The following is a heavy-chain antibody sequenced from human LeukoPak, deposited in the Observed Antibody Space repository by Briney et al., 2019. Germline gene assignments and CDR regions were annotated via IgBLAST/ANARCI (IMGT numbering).Heavy chain of an antibody. CDR1: GYTFTGYY. Sequence: ASVKVSCKASGYTFTGYYMHWVRQAPGQGLEWMGWINPNSGGTNYAQEFQGRVTMTRDTSTSTVYMELSSLRSEDTAVYYCARGRYAYVWGSYRYDWWFDPWGQGTLVTVSS. J-gene: IGHJ5*02. D-gene: IGHD3-16*02. CDR3: ARGRYAYVWGSYRYDWWFDP. CDR2: INPNSGGT. V-gene: IGHV1-2*02.